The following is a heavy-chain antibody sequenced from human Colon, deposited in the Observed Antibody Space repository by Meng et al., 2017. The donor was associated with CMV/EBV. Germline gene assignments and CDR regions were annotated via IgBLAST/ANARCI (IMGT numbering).Heavy chain of an antibody. CDR3: ARVGLYFWSALAGWAIDY. CDR2: INSDGSST. CDR1: GFTFSSYW. D-gene: IGHD3-3*01. Sequence: GGSLRFSCAASGFTFSSYWMHWVRQAPGKGLVWVSRINSDGSSTSYADSVKGRFTISRDNAKNTLYLQMNSLRAEDTAVYYCARVGLYFWSALAGWAIDYWGQGTLVTVSS. V-gene: IGHV3-74*01. J-gene: IGHJ4*02.